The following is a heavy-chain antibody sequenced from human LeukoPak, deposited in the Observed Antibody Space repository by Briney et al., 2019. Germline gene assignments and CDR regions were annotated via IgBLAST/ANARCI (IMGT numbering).Heavy chain of an antibody. V-gene: IGHV3-48*01. Sequence: PGGSLRLSCVASGFSLSSYTMEWVRQAPGKGLEWVSSISSSSSTIYYADSVDGRFTVSRDNGKNSLYLQMNTLRAEDTAVYYCTRRGEEVFWYFDVWGRGTLVTVSS. D-gene: IGHD3-10*01. CDR2: ISSSSSTI. CDR3: TRRGEEVFWYFDV. J-gene: IGHJ2*01. CDR1: GFSLSSYT.